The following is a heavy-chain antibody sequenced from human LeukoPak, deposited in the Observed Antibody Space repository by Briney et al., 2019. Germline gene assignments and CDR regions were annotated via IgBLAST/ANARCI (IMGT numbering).Heavy chain of an antibody. CDR1: GFTFSSYA. D-gene: IGHD2-2*01. CDR2: ISGSGGST. V-gene: IGHV3-23*01. CDR3: AKEDWSPDIVVVPAANPFDY. Sequence: GGSLRLSCAASGFTFSSYAMSWVRQAPGKGLEWVSAISGSGGSTYYADSVKGRFTISRDNSKNTLYLQMNSLRAEDTAVYYCAKEDWSPDIVVVPAANPFDYWGQGTLVTVSS. J-gene: IGHJ4*02.